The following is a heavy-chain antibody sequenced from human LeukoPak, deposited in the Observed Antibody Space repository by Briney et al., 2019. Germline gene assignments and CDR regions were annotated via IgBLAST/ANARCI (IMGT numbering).Heavy chain of an antibody. V-gene: IGHV1-3*01. CDR3: ARDPTGQWLEFDY. CDR2: INAGNGNT. J-gene: IGHJ4*02. Sequence: ASVRVSCKASGYTFTSYAMHWVRQAPGRRLEWMGWINAGNGNTKYSQKFQGRVTITRDTSASTAYMELSSLRSEDTAVYYCARDPTGQWLEFDYWGQGTLVTVSS. CDR1: GYTFTSYA. D-gene: IGHD6-19*01.